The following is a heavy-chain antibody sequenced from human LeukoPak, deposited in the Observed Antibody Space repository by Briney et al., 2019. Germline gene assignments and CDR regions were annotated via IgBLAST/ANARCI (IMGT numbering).Heavy chain of an antibody. CDR1: GYTFTSYD. Sequence: ASVKVSCKASGYTFTSYDMNWVRQATGQGLEWMGWMNPNSGNTGYAQKFQGRVTMTRNTSISTAYMELSSLRSEDTAVYYCARGRYYYDSSGYTPSDDYWGQGTLVTVSS. D-gene: IGHD3-22*01. CDR3: ARGRYYYDSSGYTPSDDY. V-gene: IGHV1-8*01. J-gene: IGHJ4*02. CDR2: MNPNSGNT.